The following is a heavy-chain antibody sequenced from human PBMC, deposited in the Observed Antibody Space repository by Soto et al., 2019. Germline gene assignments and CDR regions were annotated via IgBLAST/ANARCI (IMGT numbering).Heavy chain of an antibody. CDR3: ARDQVYYYDSSGKTQTDYYYGMDV. J-gene: IGHJ6*02. V-gene: IGHV3-7*05. D-gene: IGHD3-22*01. CDR2: IKQDGSEK. Sequence: HPGGSLRLSCAASGFTFSSYWMSWVRQAPGKGLEWVANIKQDGSEKYYVDSVKGRFTISRDNAKNSLYLQMNSLRAEDTAVYYCARDQVYYYDSSGKTQTDYYYGMDVWGQGTTVTVSS. CDR1: GFTFSSYW.